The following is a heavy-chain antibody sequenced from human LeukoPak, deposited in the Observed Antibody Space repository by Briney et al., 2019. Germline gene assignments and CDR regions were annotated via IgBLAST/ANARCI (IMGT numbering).Heavy chain of an antibody. CDR1: GGSISSYY. D-gene: IGHD5-12*01. J-gene: IGHJ4*02. Sequence: PSETLSLTCTVSGGSISSYYWSWIRQPPGKRLEWIGYIYYSGSTNYNPSLKSRVTISVDTSKNQFSLKLSSVTAADTAVYYCARARGGYPFDYWGQGTLVTVSS. V-gene: IGHV4-59*01. CDR2: IYYSGST. CDR3: ARARGGYPFDY.